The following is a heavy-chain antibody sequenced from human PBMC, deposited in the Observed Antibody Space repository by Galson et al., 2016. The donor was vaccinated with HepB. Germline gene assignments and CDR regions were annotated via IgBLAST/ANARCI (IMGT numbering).Heavy chain of an antibody. D-gene: IGHD3-3*02. CDR2: ISFNGGTN. Sequence: SLRLSCAASGFSFSDFGMHWVRQAPGKGLEWVAAISFNGGTNKRAESLKGRFSISRDNSKNTLYLEMSSLSADDTAVYYCAKELGVFDAFDIWGHGTTVTVSS. CDR1: GFSFSDFG. CDR3: AKELGVFDAFDI. V-gene: IGHV3-30*18. J-gene: IGHJ3*02.